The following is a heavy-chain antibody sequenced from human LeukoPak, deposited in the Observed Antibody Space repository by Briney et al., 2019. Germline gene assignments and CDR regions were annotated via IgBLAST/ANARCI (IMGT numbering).Heavy chain of an antibody. Sequence: GGSLRLSCTASGFTFGDYAMSWVRQAPGKGLEWVGFIRSKAYGGTTEYAASVKGRFTISRDDSKSIAYPQMNSLKTEDTAVYYCTRDPIPVGATAEGYWGQGTLVTVSS. D-gene: IGHD1-26*01. CDR1: GFTFGDYA. V-gene: IGHV3-49*04. CDR2: IRSKAYGGTT. CDR3: TRDPIPVGATAEGY. J-gene: IGHJ4*02.